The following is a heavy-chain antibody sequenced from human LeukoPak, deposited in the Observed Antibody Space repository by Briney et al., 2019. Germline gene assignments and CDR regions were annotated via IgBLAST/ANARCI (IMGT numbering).Heavy chain of an antibody. CDR2: IRYDGSNK. J-gene: IGHJ3*02. CDR3: AKRKGYSGYDNDAFDI. CDR1: GFTFSSYA. D-gene: IGHD5-12*01. Sequence: GGSLRLSCAASGFTFSSYAMSWVRQAPGKGLEWVAFIRYDGSNKYYADSVKGRFTISRDNSKNTLYLQMNSLRAEDTAVYYCAKRKGYSGYDNDAFDIWGQGTMVTVSS. V-gene: IGHV3-30*02.